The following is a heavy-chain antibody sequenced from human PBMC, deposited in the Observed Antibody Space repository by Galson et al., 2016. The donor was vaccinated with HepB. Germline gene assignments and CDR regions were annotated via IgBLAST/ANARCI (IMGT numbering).Heavy chain of an antibody. CDR2: ISGRSDKT. CDR3: AREGWFGEFLYGHLDF. D-gene: IGHD3-10*01. V-gene: IGHV3-23*01. Sequence: SLRLSCAASGFTFNTYAMSWVRQAPGKGLEWVSAISGRSDKTLYADSVKGRFTISRDNSRDTLYLQMRSLRVEDAGVYYCAREGWFGEFLYGHLDFWGQGSLVTVTS. CDR1: GFTFNTYA. J-gene: IGHJ4*02.